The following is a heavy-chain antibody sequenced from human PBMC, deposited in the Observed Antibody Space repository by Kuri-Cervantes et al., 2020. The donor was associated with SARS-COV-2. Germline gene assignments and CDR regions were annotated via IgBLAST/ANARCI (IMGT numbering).Heavy chain of an antibody. J-gene: IGHJ6*02. V-gene: IGHV4-59*01. CDR3: ARDRYDFWSGLGYYYYGMDV. Sequence: GSLRLSCTVSGGSISSYYWSWIRQPPGKGLEWIGYIYYSGSTNYNPSLKSRVTISVDTSKNQFSLKLSSVTAADTAVYYCARDRYDFWSGLGYYYYGMDVWGQGTTVTVSS. CDR1: GGSISSYY. CDR2: IYYSGST. D-gene: IGHD3-3*01.